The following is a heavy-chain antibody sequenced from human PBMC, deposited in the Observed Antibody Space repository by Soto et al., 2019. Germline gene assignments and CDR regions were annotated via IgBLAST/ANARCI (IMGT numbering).Heavy chain of an antibody. CDR1: GDSVSSNSAA. V-gene: IGHV6-1*01. D-gene: IGHD6-13*01. Sequence: SQTLPLTCAISGDSVSSNSAAWNWIRQSPSRGLEWLGRTYYRSKWYNDYAVSVKSRITINPDTSKNQFSLQLNSVTPEDTAVYYCARELIAAAGKVSYGMDVWGQGTTVTVSS. J-gene: IGHJ6*02. CDR3: ARELIAAAGKVSYGMDV. CDR2: TYYRSKWYN.